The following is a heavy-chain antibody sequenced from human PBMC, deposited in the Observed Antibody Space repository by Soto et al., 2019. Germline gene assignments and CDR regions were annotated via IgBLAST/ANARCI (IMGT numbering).Heavy chain of an antibody. CDR1: GGSVSSGSYY. CDR3: ARVPAGGSYFVYY. Sequence: QVQLQESGPGLVKPSETLSLTCTVSGGSVSSGSYYWSWIRQPPGKGLEWIGYIYYSGSTNYNPSLKSRVTISVDTSKNLFSLKLSAVTAADTAVYYCARVPAGGSYFVYYWGQGTLVTVSS. V-gene: IGHV4-61*01. D-gene: IGHD1-26*01. J-gene: IGHJ4*02. CDR2: IYYSGST.